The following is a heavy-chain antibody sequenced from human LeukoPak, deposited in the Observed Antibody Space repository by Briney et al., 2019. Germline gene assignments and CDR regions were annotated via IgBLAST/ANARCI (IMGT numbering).Heavy chain of an antibody. CDR2: IYYSGST. CDR3: ARARFTVTTPLYFDC. D-gene: IGHD4-17*01. CDR1: GGSISSHY. J-gene: IGHJ4*02. V-gene: IGHV4-59*11. Sequence: SETLSLTCTVSGGSISSHYWSWIRQPPGKGLEWIGYIYYSGSTNYNPSLKSRVTISVDTSKNQFSLKLSSVTAADTAVYYCARARFTVTTPLYFDCWGQGTLVTVSS.